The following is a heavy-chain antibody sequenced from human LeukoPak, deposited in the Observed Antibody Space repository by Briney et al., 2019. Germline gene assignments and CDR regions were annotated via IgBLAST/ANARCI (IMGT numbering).Heavy chain of an antibody. V-gene: IGHV4-39*01. Sequence: SETLSLTCTVSGGSISSSSYYWGWIRQPPGKGLEWIGSIYYNGSTYYNPSLKSRVTISVDTSKNQFSLKLSSVTAADTAVYYCARCKKNYYDSSGYHGDWFDPWGQGTLVTVSS. CDR3: ARCKKNYYDSSGYHGDWFDP. CDR1: GGSISSSSYY. J-gene: IGHJ5*02. CDR2: IYYNGST. D-gene: IGHD3-22*01.